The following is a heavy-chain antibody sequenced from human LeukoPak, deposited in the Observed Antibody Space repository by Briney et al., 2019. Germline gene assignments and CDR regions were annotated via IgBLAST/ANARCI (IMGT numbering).Heavy chain of an antibody. V-gene: IGHV3-74*01. CDR3: ARDLHGSPDW. CDR1: GLTFTTFW. J-gene: IGHJ4*02. CDR2: INTDGRTT. D-gene: IGHD2-2*03. Sequence: GGSLRLSCAASGLTFTTFWMNWVRQAPGEGLVWVSLINTDGRTTTYADSVKGRFTISRDNAKNTRYLQMNSLRAEDTAVYYCARDLHGSPDWWGQGTLVTVSS.